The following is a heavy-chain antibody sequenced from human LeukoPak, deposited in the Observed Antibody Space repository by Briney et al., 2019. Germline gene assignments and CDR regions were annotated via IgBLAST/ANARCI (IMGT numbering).Heavy chain of an antibody. CDR2: IYYSGST. J-gene: IGHJ4*02. CDR3: ARAPGIVGTTPFGNY. Sequence: SETLPLTCSVFGGSVSSGSYYWSWIRQSPGKGLEWIGCIYYSGSTNYNPSLRGRVAMSIDTSKNHFSLRLISVTAADTAIYYCARAPGIVGTTPFGNYWGRGTLVTVSS. V-gene: IGHV4-61*03. CDR1: GGSVSSGSYY. D-gene: IGHD1-26*01.